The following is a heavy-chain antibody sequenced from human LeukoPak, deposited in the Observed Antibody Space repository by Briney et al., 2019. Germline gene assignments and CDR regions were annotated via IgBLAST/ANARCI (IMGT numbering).Heavy chain of an antibody. Sequence: ASVKVSCKASGYSFTNNYIHWVRQAPGQGLEWMGMIYPRDGSTSYAQRFQDRVTVTRDTSTSTVHMELSGLRAEDTALYYCARDQEGFDYWGQGTLVTVSS. J-gene: IGHJ4*02. CDR1: GYSFTNNY. V-gene: IGHV1-46*01. CDR3: ARDQEGFDY. CDR2: IYPRDGST.